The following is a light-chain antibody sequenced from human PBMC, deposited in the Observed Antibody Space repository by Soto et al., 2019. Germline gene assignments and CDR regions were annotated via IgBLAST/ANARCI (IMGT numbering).Light chain of an antibody. J-gene: IGKJ1*01. CDR1: QRVASD. CDR2: DAS. CDR3: QQYLNSPRT. Sequence: VLTQSPGTLSLSPGEGATLSCRASQRVASDFAWYLQKPGQPPRLLIYDASIRATGIPDRISGSGSERDFTLTISRLEPEDSAVYYCQQYLNSPRTFGQGTKLDIK. V-gene: IGKV3-20*01.